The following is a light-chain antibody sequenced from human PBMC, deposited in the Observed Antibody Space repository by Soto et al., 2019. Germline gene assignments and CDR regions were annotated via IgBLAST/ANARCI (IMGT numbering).Light chain of an antibody. J-gene: IGKJ2*01. V-gene: IGKV1-39*01. Sequence: DTQMTQSPSSLSASVGDRVTITCRASQSITSYLNWYQQKPGQAPILLIYAAYSWQVVVPSRFSGSGSGTDFTLNISSLQPEDFAAYYCHQSYIPPYTFGQGTKLEIK. CDR1: QSITSY. CDR2: AAY. CDR3: HQSYIPPYT.